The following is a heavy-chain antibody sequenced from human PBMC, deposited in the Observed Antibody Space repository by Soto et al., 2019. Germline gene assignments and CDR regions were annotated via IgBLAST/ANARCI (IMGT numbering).Heavy chain of an antibody. Sequence: ASVKVSCKASGYTFTGAYIHWVRQAPGQGLEWMGCINPNSGGTEFAQKFQGRVTVTRVTSITTVYMEMNRLRSDDTGVYYCARDFTTRSYGVDVWGQGTAVTVSS. D-gene: IGHD3-10*01. CDR1: GYTFTGAY. V-gene: IGHV1-2*02. CDR2: INPNSGGT. CDR3: ARDFTTRSYGVDV. J-gene: IGHJ6*02.